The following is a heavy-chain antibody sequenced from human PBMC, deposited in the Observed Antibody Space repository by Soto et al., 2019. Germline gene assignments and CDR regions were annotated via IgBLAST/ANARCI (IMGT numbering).Heavy chain of an antibody. CDR1: GGSISSGGYY. D-gene: IGHD3-10*01. J-gene: IGHJ4*02. CDR3: ARDTYYGSGSYHLDY. V-gene: IGHV4-31*03. CDR2: IYYSGST. Sequence: QVQLQESGPGLVKPSQTLSLSCTVSGGSISSGGYYWSWIRQHPGKGLEWIGYIYYSGSTYYNQSLKSRVTISVDTSKNQFSLKLSSVTAADTAVYYCARDTYYGSGSYHLDYWGQGTLVTVSS.